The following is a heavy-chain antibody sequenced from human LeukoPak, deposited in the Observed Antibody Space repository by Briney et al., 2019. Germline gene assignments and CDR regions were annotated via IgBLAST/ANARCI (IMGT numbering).Heavy chain of an antibody. V-gene: IGHV4-34*01. CDR3: ATTGYSSSWTRRPPYYFDY. D-gene: IGHD6-13*01. Sequence: SETLSLTCAVYGGSFSGYYWSWIRQPPGKGPEWIGEINHSGSTNYNPSLKSRVTISVDTSKNQFSLKLSSVTAADTAVYYCATTGYSSSWTRRPPYYFDYWGQGTLVTVSS. CDR2: INHSGST. CDR1: GGSFSGYY. J-gene: IGHJ4*02.